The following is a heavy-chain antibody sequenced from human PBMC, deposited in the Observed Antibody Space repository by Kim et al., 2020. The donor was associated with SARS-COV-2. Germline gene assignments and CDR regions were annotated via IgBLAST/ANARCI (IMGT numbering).Heavy chain of an antibody. V-gene: IGHV3-23*01. CDR2: ISNSADRT. J-gene: IGHJ4*02. CDR1: GFSSSNYA. CDR3: AKGVMAVTNRFSFDY. Sequence: GGSLRLSCAVSGFSSSNYAMTWVRQAPGKGLEWVSTISNSADRTYYADSVKGRFTISRDNSKNTLYLQMNSLRAEDTALYYCAKGVMAVTNRFSFDYWRQGTLVTVSS. D-gene: IGHD4-17*01.